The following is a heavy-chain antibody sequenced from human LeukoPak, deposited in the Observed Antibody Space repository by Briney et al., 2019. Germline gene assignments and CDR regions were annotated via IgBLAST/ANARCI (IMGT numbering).Heavy chain of an antibody. CDR3: ARVTGGPQWAAYYFDY. D-gene: IGHD3-9*01. J-gene: IGHJ4*02. CDR1: GFTFSSYR. Sequence: PGGSLRLSCAASGFTFSSYRMNWVRQAPGKGLEWVSYISSSSTISYADSVKGRFTISRDNAKNSMYLQMNSLRAEDTAVYYCARVTGGPQWAAYYFDYWGQGTLVTVSS. CDR2: ISSSSTI. V-gene: IGHV3-48*01.